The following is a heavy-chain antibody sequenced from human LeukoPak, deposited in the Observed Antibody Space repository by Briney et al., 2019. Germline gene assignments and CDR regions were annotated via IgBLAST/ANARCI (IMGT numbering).Heavy chain of an antibody. CDR2: IYYSGST. CDR1: GGSISSYY. D-gene: IGHD6-6*01. J-gene: IGHJ4*02. Sequence: IPSETLSLTCTVSGGSISSYYWSWIRQPPGKGLEWIGYIYYSGSTNYNPSLKSRVTISVDTSKNQFSLKLSSVTAADTAVYYCASGVPPYYFDYWGQGTLVTVSS. CDR3: ASGVPPYYFDY. V-gene: IGHV4-59*01.